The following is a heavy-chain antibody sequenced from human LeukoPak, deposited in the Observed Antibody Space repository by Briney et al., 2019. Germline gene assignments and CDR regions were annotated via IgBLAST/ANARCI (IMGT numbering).Heavy chain of an antibody. CDR2: ISYDGSNK. CDR3: AREGGSHYGDSEGYFDY. D-gene: IGHD4-17*01. J-gene: IGHJ4*02. CDR1: GFTFSSYA. V-gene: IGHV3-30-3*01. Sequence: PGGSLRLSCAASGFTFSSYAIHWVRQAPGKGLEWVAVISYDGSNKYYADSVKGRFTISRDNSKNTLYLQMNSLRAEDTAVYYCAREGGSHYGDSEGYFDYWGQGTLVTVSS.